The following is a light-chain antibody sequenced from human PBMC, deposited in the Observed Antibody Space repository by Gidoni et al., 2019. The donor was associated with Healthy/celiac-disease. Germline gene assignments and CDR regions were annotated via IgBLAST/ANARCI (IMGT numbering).Light chain of an antibody. V-gene: IGKV2-28*01. CDR2: FGS. CDR1: QSRLHSNGYNY. Sequence: SVVTQAPISLPVTPGEPASISCRSSQSRLHSNGYNYLEWYLQKPGQPPQLLIYFGSNRAAGVPDRFSGSGSGTDFTLIISRVEAEDVVVYYCMQARPPITCGGGTKVEIK. J-gene: IGKJ4*01. CDR3: MQARPPIT.